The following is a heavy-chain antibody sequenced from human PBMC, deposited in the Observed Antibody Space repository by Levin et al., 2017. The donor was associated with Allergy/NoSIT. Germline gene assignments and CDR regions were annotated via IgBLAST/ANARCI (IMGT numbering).Heavy chain of an antibody. V-gene: IGHV3-9*01. CDR1: GFTFDDYA. D-gene: IGHD4-17*01. J-gene: IGHJ4*02. CDR2: ISWNSGSI. CDR3: AKTGPDYGDNLFDY. Sequence: LSLTCAASGFTFDDYAMHWVRQAPGKGLEWVSGISWNSGSIGYADSVKGRFTISRDNAKNSLYLQMNSLRAEDTALYYCAKTGPDYGDNLFDYWGQGTLVTVSS.